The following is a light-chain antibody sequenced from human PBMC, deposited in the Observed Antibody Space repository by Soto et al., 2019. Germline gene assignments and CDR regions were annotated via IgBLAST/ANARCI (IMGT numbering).Light chain of an antibody. Sequence: QLVLTQPPSASGTPGQRVTISCSGSSSNIGSNSVNWYQQFPGAAPKLLIHTNNQGPSGVPDRFSGSKSGTSASLAISGLQSEDEADYYCAAWDDSLNGWVFGGGTKLTVL. V-gene: IGLV1-44*01. CDR2: TNN. CDR3: AAWDDSLNGWV. CDR1: SSNIGSNS. J-gene: IGLJ3*02.